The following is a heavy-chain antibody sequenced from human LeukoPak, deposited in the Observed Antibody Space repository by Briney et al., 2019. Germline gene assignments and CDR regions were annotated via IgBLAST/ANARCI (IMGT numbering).Heavy chain of an antibody. CDR2: INPNSDGT. Sequence: GASVTLSFTASGYTFTVYYIHWVRQAPGQGLEWMGWINPNSDGTNYAQKLPGRVTMTRDTAISTAYMELRRLRSDDTAVYYWGRVAIENGFDPWGQGTLVTVSS. J-gene: IGHJ5*02. CDR3: GRVAIENGFDP. CDR1: GYTFTVYY. D-gene: IGHD2/OR15-2a*01. V-gene: IGHV1-2*02.